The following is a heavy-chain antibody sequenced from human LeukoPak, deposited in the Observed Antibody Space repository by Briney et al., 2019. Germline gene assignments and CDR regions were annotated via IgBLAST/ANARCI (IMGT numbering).Heavy chain of an antibody. J-gene: IGHJ4*02. Sequence: SETLSLTCSVSGGSISSYYWSWIRQPPGKGLEWIGFIFYSGRTNYNPSLKSRVTMSVDTSKNQFYLDLRSVTAADTAVYYCARDYSSSWYYFDYWGQGTLVTVSS. V-gene: IGHV4-59*08. CDR1: GGSISSYY. CDR3: ARDYSSSWYYFDY. D-gene: IGHD6-13*01. CDR2: IFYSGRT.